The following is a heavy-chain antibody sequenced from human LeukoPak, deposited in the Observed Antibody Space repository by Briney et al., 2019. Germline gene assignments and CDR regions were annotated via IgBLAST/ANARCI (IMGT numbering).Heavy chain of an antibody. CDR3: ARSSGWERHFDY. V-gene: IGHV3-9*03. J-gene: IGHJ4*02. Sequence: SVKGRFTISRDNTKNSLYLQMSSLRTEDMGFYYCARSSGWERHFDYWGQGTLVTVSS. D-gene: IGHD6-19*01.